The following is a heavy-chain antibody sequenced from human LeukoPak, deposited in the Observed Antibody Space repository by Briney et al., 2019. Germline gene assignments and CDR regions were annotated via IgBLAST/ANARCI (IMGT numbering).Heavy chain of an antibody. Sequence: GASVKVSCKASGYTFSSYGISWVRQAPGQGLEWMGWINPKRGDTNYAQKFQGRVTMTRDTSISTAYMELSRLRSDDTAVYYCARVQGCDTFDYWVQGTLGTAAS. V-gene: IGHV1-2*02. CDR1: GYTFSSYG. J-gene: IGHJ4*02. D-gene: IGHD2-15*01. CDR2: INPKRGDT. CDR3: ARVQGCDTFDY.